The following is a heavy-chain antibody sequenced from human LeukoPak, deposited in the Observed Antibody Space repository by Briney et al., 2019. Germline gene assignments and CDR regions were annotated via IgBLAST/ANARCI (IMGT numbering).Heavy chain of an antibody. V-gene: IGHV3-7*03. CDR2: IKGDGSET. CDR1: GFTFSSYA. Sequence: GGSLRLSCAASGFTFSSYAMSWVRQAPGKGLEWVANIKGDGSETSYVTSVRGRFTISRDNAKNSLYLQMNNLRVEDTAVYYCAREEVKSFDNWGQGTLVTVSS. J-gene: IGHJ4*02. CDR3: AREEVKSFDN.